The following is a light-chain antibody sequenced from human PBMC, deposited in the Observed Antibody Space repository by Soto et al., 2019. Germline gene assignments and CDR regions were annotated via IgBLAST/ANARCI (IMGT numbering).Light chain of an antibody. CDR1: SSDVGGYNY. V-gene: IGLV2-11*01. J-gene: IGLJ1*01. CDR2: DVN. Sequence: QSALTQPRSVSGSPGQSVTISCTGTSSDVGGYNYVSWYQQYPGKAPKLMIYDVNERPSGVPDRFSGSKSGNTASLTISGLQAEDEADYYCCSYTGSYSYVFGTGTKLTVL. CDR3: CSYTGSYSYV.